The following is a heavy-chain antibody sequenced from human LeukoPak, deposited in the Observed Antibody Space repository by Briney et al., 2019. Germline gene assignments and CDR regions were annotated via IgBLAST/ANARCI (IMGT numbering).Heavy chain of an antibody. CDR3: ARGLAGDNFDY. J-gene: IGHJ4*02. CDR1: GGTFSSYA. Sequence: SVKVSCKASGGTFSSYAISWVRQAPGQGLERMGRIIPILGIANYAQKFQGRVTMTRNTSISTAYMELSSLRSEDTAVYYCARGLAGDNFDYWGQGTLVTVSS. D-gene: IGHD3-16*01. V-gene: IGHV1-69*04. CDR2: IIPILGIA.